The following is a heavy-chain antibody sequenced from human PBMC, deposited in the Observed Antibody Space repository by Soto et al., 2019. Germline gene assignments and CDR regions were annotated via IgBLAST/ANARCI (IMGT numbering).Heavy chain of an antibody. V-gene: IGHV4-39*01. CDR1: GGSISSSSYY. Sequence: QLQLQESGPGLVKPSETLSLTCTVSGGSISSSSYYWGWIRQPPGKGLEWIGSIYYSGSTYYNPFLKSRVTISVDTSKNQFSLKLSSVTAADTAVYYCARQIQGYSYGYVDYWGQGTLVTVSS. CDR2: IYYSGST. D-gene: IGHD5-18*01. CDR3: ARQIQGYSYGYVDY. J-gene: IGHJ4*02.